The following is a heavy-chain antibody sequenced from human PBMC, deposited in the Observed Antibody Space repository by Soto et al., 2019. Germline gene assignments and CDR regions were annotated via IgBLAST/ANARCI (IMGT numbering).Heavy chain of an antibody. Sequence: PGGSLRLSCAASGFTVSSNYISCIRQAPVKSLEWVSVIHSDGSTYYAHSVKGRLTISRDNSKNTLYPQMNSLRAEDTAVYYCARDLWWQQRVRYGMDVWGQGTTVTVSS. D-gene: IGHD6-13*01. CDR1: GFTVSSNY. CDR2: IHSDGST. V-gene: IGHV3-66*01. CDR3: ARDLWWQQRVRYGMDV. J-gene: IGHJ6*02.